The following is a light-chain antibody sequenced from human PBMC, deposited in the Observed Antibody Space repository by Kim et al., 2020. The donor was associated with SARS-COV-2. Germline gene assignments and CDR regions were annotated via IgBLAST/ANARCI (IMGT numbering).Light chain of an antibody. CDR1: KLGDKY. V-gene: IGLV3-1*01. Sequence: SPGQTASITCSGDKLGDKYACWYQQKPGQSPVLVIYQDSKRPSGIPERFSGSNSGNTATLTISGTQAMDEADYYWQAWDSSTAPWVFGGGTQLTVL. CDR3: QAWDSSTAPWV. CDR2: QDS. J-gene: IGLJ3*02.